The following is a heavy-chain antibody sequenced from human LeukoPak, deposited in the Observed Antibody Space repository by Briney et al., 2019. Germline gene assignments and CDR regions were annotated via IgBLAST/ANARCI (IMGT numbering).Heavy chain of an antibody. CDR2: IHHRGST. J-gene: IGHJ4*02. Sequence: SETLSLTCAVSGYSISSGYYWGWIRQPPGKGLEWIGSIHHRGSTYYNPSLKSRVTISVDTSKNQFYLKLSSVTAADTAVYYCAREALGARDFDYWGQGTLVTVSS. D-gene: IGHD3-16*01. CDR3: AREALGARDFDY. CDR1: GYSISSGYY. V-gene: IGHV4-38-2*02.